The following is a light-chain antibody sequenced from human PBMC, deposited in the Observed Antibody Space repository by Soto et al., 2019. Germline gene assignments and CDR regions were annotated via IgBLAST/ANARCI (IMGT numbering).Light chain of an antibody. Sequence: QSVLTQPPSASGTPGQRVTISCSGSSSNIGTNTVNWYQQLPGTAPKFLIYSNNQRPSGVPDRFSGSKSGTSVSLAISGLQSEDEADYYCAAWDDSLNGFYVFGTGTKLTVL. CDR3: AAWDDSLNGFYV. CDR2: SNN. V-gene: IGLV1-44*01. J-gene: IGLJ1*01. CDR1: SSNIGTNT.